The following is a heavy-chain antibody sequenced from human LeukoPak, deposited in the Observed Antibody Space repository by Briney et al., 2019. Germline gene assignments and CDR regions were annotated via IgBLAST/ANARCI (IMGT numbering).Heavy chain of an antibody. CDR1: GYSFTSYW. V-gene: IGHV5-51*01. D-gene: IGHD2-8*02. CDR3: ARPQEGGVSDAPFDH. Sequence: GESLKISCKGSGYSFTSYWIGWVRQMPGKGLEWMGIIYPGDSDTRYSPSFQGQVTISADKSISTAYLQWSSLKASDTAMYYCARPQEGGVSDAPFDHWGQGTLVTVSS. CDR2: IYPGDSDT. J-gene: IGHJ4*02.